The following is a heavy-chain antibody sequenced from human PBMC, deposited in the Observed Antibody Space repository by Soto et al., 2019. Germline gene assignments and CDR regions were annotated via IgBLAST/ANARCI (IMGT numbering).Heavy chain of an antibody. CDR3: ATTRVGPCSSSICFSGIFDGMDV. CDR2: ISYDGSNK. D-gene: IGHD2-2*01. Sequence: GGSLRLYCAASGFTFSSYDMHWVRQAPGNELAWVALISYDGSNKYYADSVKGRFTISRDNSKNTLYLQMNSLRTEDTAVYYCATTRVGPCSSSICFSGIFDGMDVWGQGTTVTVSS. J-gene: IGHJ6*02. V-gene: IGHV3-30*03. CDR1: GFTFSSYD.